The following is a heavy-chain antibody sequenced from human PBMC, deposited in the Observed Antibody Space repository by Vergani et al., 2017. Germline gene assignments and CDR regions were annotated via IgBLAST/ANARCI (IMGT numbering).Heavy chain of an antibody. CDR3: ATMGHFVARSGYFDY. CDR2: FDPEDGET. J-gene: IGHJ4*02. D-gene: IGHD6-6*01. Sequence: QVQLVPSGAEVKKPGASVKVSCTVSGYTLTELSMHWVRQAPGKGLEWMGGFDPEDGETIYAQKFQGRVTMTEDTSTDTAYMELSSLRSADTAVYYCATMGHFVARSGYFDYWGQGTLVTVSS. V-gene: IGHV1-24*01. CDR1: GYTLTELS.